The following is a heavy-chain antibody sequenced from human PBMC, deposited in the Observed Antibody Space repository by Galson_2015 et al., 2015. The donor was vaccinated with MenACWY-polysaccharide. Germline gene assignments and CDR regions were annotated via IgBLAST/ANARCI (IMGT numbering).Heavy chain of an antibody. V-gene: IGHV3-9*01. Sequence: SLRLSCAASGFTFDDYAMHWVRHAPGKGLEWVSGISWNSGIIGYADSVKGRFTISRDSAKNSLYLQMNSLRPEDTALYYCAKGYSYSKSPVDHWGQGTLSPSP. CDR2: ISWNSGII. J-gene: IGHJ4*02. D-gene: IGHD2-15*01. CDR3: AKGYSYSKSPVDH. CDR1: GFTFDDYA.